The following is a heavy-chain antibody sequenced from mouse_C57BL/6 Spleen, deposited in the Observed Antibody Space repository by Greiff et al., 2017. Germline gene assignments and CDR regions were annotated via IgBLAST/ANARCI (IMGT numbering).Heavy chain of an antibody. D-gene: IGHD1-1*01. CDR2: IRNKANGYTT. Sequence: EVQLQQSGGGLVQPGGSLSLSCAASGFTFTDYYMSWVRQPPGKALEWLGFIRNKANGYTTEYSASVKGRFTISRDNSQSILYLQMNALRAEDSATYYCARDAVPRMDYWGQGTSVTVSS. V-gene: IGHV7-3*01. CDR1: GFTFTDYY. J-gene: IGHJ4*01. CDR3: ARDAVPRMDY.